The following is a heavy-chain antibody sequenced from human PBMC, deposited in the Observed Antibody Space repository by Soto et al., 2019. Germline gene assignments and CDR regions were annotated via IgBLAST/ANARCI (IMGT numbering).Heavy chain of an antibody. V-gene: IGHV3-21*01. CDR3: ARESQPTLRYFDWSPPDY. CDR2: ISSSSSYI. CDR1: GFAFSSYS. D-gene: IGHD3-9*01. J-gene: IGHJ4*02. Sequence: PGGSLRLSCAASGFAFSSYSMNWVRQAPGKGLEWVSSISSSSSYIYYADSVKGRFTISRDNAKNSLYLQMNSLRAEDTAVYYCARESQPTLRYFDWSPPDYWGQGTLVTVS.